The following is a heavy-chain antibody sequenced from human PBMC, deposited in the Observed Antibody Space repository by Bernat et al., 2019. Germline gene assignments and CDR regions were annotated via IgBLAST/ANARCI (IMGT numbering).Heavy chain of an antibody. CDR2: IYSAGST. CDR3: ARGGGDHYYYGMDV. D-gene: IGHD3-16*01. J-gene: IGHJ6*02. CDR1: GFTVSNY. Sequence: EVHLVETGGGLIQPGGSLRLSCAASGFTVSNYMTWVRQGSGKGLEWVSVIYSAGSTYYADSVKGRFPTSRDISQNTLYLQMNSLGAEDTAGYFCARGGGDHYYYGMDVWGQGTTVTVSS. V-gene: IGHV3-53*02.